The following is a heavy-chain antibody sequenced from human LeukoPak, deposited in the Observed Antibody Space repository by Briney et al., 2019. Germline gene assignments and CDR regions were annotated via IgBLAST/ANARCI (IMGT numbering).Heavy chain of an antibody. J-gene: IGHJ4*02. V-gene: IGHV4-34*01. CDR2: INHSGST. Sequence: SETLSLTCAVYGGSFSGYYWSWIRQPPGKGLEWIGEINHSGSTNYNPSLKSRVTISVDTSKNQFSLKLSSVTAADTAVYYCARFVEPAHVQDYYDSSCSIDYWGQGTLVTVSS. CDR3: ARFVEPAHVQDYYDSSCSIDY. D-gene: IGHD3-22*01. CDR1: GGSFSGYY.